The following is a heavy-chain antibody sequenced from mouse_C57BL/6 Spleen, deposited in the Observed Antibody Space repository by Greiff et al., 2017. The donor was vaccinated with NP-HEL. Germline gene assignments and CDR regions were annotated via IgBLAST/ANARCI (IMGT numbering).Heavy chain of an antibody. D-gene: IGHD2-2*01. Sequence: VKLQQPGAELVKPGASVKLSCKASGYTFTSYWMHWVKQRPGQGLEWIGMIHPNSGSTNYNEKFKSKATLTVDKSSSTAYMQLSSLTSEDSAVYYCPLMVTTTTPYFDYWGQGTTLTVSS. J-gene: IGHJ2*01. CDR1: GYTFTSYW. V-gene: IGHV1-64*01. CDR3: PLMVTTTTPYFDY. CDR2: IHPNSGST.